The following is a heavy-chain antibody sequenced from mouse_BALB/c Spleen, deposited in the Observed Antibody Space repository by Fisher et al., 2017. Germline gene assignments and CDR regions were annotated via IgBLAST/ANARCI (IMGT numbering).Heavy chain of an antibody. CDR3: ARDYYGYWYFDV. Sequence: KFKGKATLTVDKSSSTAYMELRSLTSEDSAVYYCARDYYGYWYFDVWGAGTTVTV. D-gene: IGHD1-1*01. J-gene: IGHJ1*01. V-gene: IGHV1-26*01.